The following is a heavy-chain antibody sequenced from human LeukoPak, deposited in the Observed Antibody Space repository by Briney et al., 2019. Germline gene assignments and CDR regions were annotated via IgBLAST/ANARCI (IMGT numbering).Heavy chain of an antibody. V-gene: IGHV1-18*01. CDR3: ARDRWDIVVVPAACPFDP. D-gene: IGHD2-2*01. J-gene: IGHJ5*02. Sequence: GASVNVSCKASGYTFTSYGISWVRQAPGQGLELMGWISAYNGNTNYAQKLQGRVTMTTDTSTSTAYMELRSLRSDDTAVYYCARDRWDIVVVPAACPFDPWGQGTLVTVSS. CDR1: GYTFTSYG. CDR2: ISAYNGNT.